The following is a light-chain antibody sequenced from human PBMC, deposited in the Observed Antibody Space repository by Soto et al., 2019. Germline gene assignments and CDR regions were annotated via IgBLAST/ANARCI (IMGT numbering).Light chain of an antibody. CDR2: GTS. Sequence: EIALTQSPGTLSLSPGERATLSCRASQSVSSSYLAWYQQSPGQAPRLLIFGTSSRATGIPDRFSGSGSGTDFTLTISRLEPEDFAVYYCQQYGTSPWTFGQGTEVEVK. V-gene: IGKV3-20*01. CDR3: QQYGTSPWT. J-gene: IGKJ1*01. CDR1: QSVSSSY.